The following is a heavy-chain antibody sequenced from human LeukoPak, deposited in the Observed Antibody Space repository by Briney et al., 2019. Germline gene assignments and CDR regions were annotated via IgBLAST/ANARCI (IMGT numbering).Heavy chain of an antibody. V-gene: IGHV4-39*01. CDR1: GGSISTSSYY. CDR3: VRQPRRFGGAAGTIDY. CDR2: IYYSGST. J-gene: IGHJ4*02. D-gene: IGHD1/OR15-1a*01. Sequence: PSETLSLTCTVSGGSISTSSYYWGWIRPPQGQGLEWIGSIYYSGSTYYTPSLKSRVTISGDTSKNQFSLKLSSVTAADTAVYHCVRQPRRFGGAAGTIDYWGQGTLVTVSS.